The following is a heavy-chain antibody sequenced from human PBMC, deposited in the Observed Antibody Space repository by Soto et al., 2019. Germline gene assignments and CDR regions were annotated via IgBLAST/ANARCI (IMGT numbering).Heavy chain of an antibody. CDR2: ISAYNGNT. V-gene: IGHV1-18*01. CDR3: AGDVYGAAAGTLYAWFDP. J-gene: IGHJ5*02. CDR1: GYTFTSYG. D-gene: IGHD6-13*01. Sequence: QVQLVQSGAEVKKPGASVKVSCKASGYTFTSYGISWVRQAPGQGLEWMGWISAYNGNTNYAQKLQGRVTMTTDTSTSTAYMELRSLRSDDKAVYYCAGDVYGAAAGTLYAWFDPWGQGTLVTVSS.